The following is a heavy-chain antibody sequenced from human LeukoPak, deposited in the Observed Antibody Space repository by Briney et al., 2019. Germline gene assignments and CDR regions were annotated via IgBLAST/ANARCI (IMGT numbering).Heavy chain of an antibody. CDR2: IRYDGSNK. CDR3: AKSQSGDSSGYFYYDY. V-gene: IGHV3-30*02. CDR1: GFTFSSYG. J-gene: IGHJ4*02. D-gene: IGHD3-22*01. Sequence: GGSLRLSCAASGFTFSSYGMHWVRQAPGKGLEWVAFIRYDGSNKYHADSVKGRFTISRDNSKNTLYLQMNSLRAEDTAVYYCAKSQSGDSSGYFYYDYWGQGTLVTVSS.